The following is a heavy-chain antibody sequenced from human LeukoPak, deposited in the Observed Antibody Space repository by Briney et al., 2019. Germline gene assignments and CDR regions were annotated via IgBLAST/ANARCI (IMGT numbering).Heavy chain of an antibody. V-gene: IGHV1-69*01. J-gene: IGHJ4*02. CDR3: ARVIAYCGGDCYEDY. CDR1: GGTFSSYA. D-gene: IGHD2-21*02. CDR2: IIPIFGTA. Sequence: SVTVSCKASGGTFSSYAISWVRQAPGQGLEWMGGIIPIFGTANYAQKFQGRVTITADESTSTAYMELSSLRSEDTAVYYCARVIAYCGGDCYEDYWGQGTLVTVSS.